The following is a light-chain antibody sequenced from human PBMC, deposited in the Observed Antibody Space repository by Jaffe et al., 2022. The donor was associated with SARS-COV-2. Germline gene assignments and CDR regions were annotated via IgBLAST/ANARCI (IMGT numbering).Light chain of an antibody. J-gene: IGKJ1*01. CDR2: AAS. CDR1: QGISNN. V-gene: IGKV1-27*01. Sequence: DIQMTQSPSSLSASVGDRVTVTCRASQGISNNLAWYQQKPGRVPKLLIYAASTLQSGVPPRFSGSGSGTDFTLTITNLQLEDAATYYCQKYDRAPRTFGQGTKVEIK. CDR3: QKYDRAPRT.